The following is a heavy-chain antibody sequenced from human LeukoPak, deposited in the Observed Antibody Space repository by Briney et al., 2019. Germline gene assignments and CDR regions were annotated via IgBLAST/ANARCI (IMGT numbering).Heavy chain of an antibody. V-gene: IGHV3-23*01. J-gene: IGHJ4*02. CDR3: ARWGNDYSQFDS. CDR2: VSGSGDNT. D-gene: IGHD4-11*01. Sequence: GGSLRLSCAASGFTFNNYAMTWVRQAPGKGLEWVSVVSGSGDNTNYADSVKGRFTISRDNSKNTLFLQMSSLRTEDTAVYFCARWGNDYSQFDSWGQGTLVTVS. CDR1: GFTFNNYA.